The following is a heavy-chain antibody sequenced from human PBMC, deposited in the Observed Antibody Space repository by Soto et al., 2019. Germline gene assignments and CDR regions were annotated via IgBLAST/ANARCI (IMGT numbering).Heavy chain of an antibody. D-gene: IGHD3-22*01. CDR1: GGSITPYY. J-gene: IGHJ5*02. CDR3: ARLGGFYQALDT. CDR2: IYFAGTT. Sequence: SETLSLTCSVSGGSITPYYWSWIRQAPGKGLEWIGYIYFAGTTTYNPSLKSRVTMSVDTSENQFSLKLTSVTAADTAVYYCARLGGFYQALDTWGQGTLVTVSS. V-gene: IGHV4-59*08.